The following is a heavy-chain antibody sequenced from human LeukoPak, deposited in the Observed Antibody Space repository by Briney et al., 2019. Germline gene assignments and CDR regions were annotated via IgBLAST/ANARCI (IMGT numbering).Heavy chain of an antibody. CDR2: IKEEGSAK. D-gene: IGHD2-2*01. J-gene: IGHJ4*02. Sequence: GGSLRLSCAASGFTFTTYWMSWVRQAPGKGLEWVANIKEEGSAKHNVDSVKGRFTSSRDNAKNSLYLQMNSLRAEDTAVYYCARDRRFCSSFDCPWEPFDYWGQGTLVTVSS. CDR1: GFTFTTYW. V-gene: IGHV3-7*03. CDR3: ARDRRFCSSFDCPWEPFDY.